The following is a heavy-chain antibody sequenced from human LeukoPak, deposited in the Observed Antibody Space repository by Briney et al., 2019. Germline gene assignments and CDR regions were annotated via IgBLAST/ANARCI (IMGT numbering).Heavy chain of an antibody. J-gene: IGHJ3*02. Sequence: ASVKVSCKASGYTFTSYYMHWVRQAPGQGLEWMGIINPSGGSTSYAQKLQGRVTMTTDTSTSTAYMELRSLRSDDTAVYYCARIRTVTPFDAFDIWGQGTMVTVSS. CDR2: INPSGGST. V-gene: IGHV1-46*01. D-gene: IGHD4-17*01. CDR1: GYTFTSYY. CDR3: ARIRTVTPFDAFDI.